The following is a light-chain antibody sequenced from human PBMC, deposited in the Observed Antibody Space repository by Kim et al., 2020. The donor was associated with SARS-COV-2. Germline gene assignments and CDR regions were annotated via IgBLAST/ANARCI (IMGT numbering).Light chain of an antibody. J-gene: IGKJ4*01. CDR3: QQYDNRLT. V-gene: IGKV1-33*01. CDR2: DAS. Sequence: SAYVGDRVTITCQASQDISNYLNWYQQKPGKAPKLLIYDASNLETGVPSRFSGSGSGTDFTFTISSLQPEDIATYYCQQYDNRLTFGGGTKVDIK. CDR1: QDISNY.